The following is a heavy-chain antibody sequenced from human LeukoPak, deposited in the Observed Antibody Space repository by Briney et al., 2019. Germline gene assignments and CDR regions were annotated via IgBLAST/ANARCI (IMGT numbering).Heavy chain of an antibody. CDR1: GYTFTSYD. V-gene: IGHV1-8*01. CDR2: MNPNSGNT. D-gene: IGHD5-18*01. CDR3: ARGRGKRWIQLWSYSY. Sequence: GASVRVSCKASGYTFTSYDINWVRQATGQGLEWMGWMNPNSGNTGYAQKFQGRVTMTRNTSISTAYMELSSLRSEDTAVYYCARGRGKRWIQLWSYSYWGQGTLVTVSS. J-gene: IGHJ4*02.